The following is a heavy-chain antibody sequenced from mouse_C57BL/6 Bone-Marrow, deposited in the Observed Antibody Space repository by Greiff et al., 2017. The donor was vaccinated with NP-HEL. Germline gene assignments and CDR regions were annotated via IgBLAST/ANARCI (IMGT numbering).Heavy chain of an antibody. V-gene: IGHV1-61*01. CDR1: GYTFTSYW. CDR2: IYPSDSET. D-gene: IGHD1-1*01. J-gene: IGHJ3*01. Sequence: QVQLQQPGAELVKPGASVKLSCKASGYTFTSYWMHWVKQRPGQGLEWIGNIYPSDSETHYNQKFKDKATLTVDKSSSTAYMQLSSLTSEDSAVYYCARRGVYYYGSSYNAWFAYWGQGTLVTVSA. CDR3: ARRGVYYYGSSYNAWFAY.